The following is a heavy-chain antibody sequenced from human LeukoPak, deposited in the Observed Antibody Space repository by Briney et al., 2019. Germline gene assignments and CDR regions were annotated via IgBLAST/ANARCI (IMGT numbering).Heavy chain of an antibody. V-gene: IGHV3-53*01. D-gene: IGHD2-21*02. CDR3: ASAGYCGGDCYLQDAFDI. CDR1: GFTVSSNY. J-gene: IGHJ3*02. Sequence: GGSLRLSCAASGFTVSSNYMSWVRQAPGKGLEWVSVIYSGGSTYYADSVKGRFTISRDNSKNTLYLQINSLRAEDTAVYYCASAGYCGGDCYLQDAFDIWGQGTMVTVSS. CDR2: IYSGGST.